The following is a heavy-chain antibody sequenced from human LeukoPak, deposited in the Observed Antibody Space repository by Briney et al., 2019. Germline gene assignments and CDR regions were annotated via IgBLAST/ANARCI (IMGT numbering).Heavy chain of an antibody. D-gene: IGHD6-19*01. V-gene: IGHV3-23*01. J-gene: IGHJ4*02. CDR1: GFTFSSYG. CDR3: AMRASVADQNYFDS. Sequence: GGSLRLSCAASGFTFSSYGMSWVRQAPGKGLEWVSGISASGGITYYADSVKGRFTISRDNSKNTLYLQMNGLRAEDTAVYYCAMRASVADQNYFDSWGQGTLVIVSS. CDR2: ISASGGIT.